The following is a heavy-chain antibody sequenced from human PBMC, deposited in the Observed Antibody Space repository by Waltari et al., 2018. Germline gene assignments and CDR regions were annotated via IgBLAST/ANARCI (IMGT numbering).Heavy chain of an antibody. J-gene: IGHJ4*02. D-gene: IGHD6-13*01. CDR1: GYTFTSYA. Sequence: QVQLVQSGAEVKKPGASVKVSCKASGYTFTSYAMHWVRQAPGQRLEWMGWINAGNGNTKYSQEFQGRGTITRDTSASTAYMELSSLRSEDTAVYYCASGGSSWSQYYFDYWGQGTLVTVSS. CDR2: INAGNGNT. CDR3: ASGGSSWSQYYFDY. V-gene: IGHV1-3*01.